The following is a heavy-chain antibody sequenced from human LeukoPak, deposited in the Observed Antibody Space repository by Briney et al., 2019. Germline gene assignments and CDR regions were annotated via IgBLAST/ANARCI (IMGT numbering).Heavy chain of an antibody. CDR3: ARDLPEGYMDV. Sequence: PSQTLSLTCTVSGGSISSGGYYWSWIRQPPGKGLEWIGYNYHSGSTYYNPSLKSRVTISVDRSKNQFSLKLSSVTATDTAVYYCARDLPEGYMDVWGKGTTVTVSS. D-gene: IGHD1-14*01. CDR2: NYHSGST. V-gene: IGHV4-30-2*01. CDR1: GGSISSGGYY. J-gene: IGHJ6*03.